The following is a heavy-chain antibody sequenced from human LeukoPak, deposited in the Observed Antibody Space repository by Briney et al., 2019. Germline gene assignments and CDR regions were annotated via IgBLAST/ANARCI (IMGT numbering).Heavy chain of an antibody. D-gene: IGHD2-2*01. CDR3: AKRGCGRSTSCPQDY. Sequence: GGSLRLSCAASGFTFSSYAMSWVRQAPGKGLEWVSAISGSGGSTYYADSVKGRFTISRDNSKNTLYLQMNSLRAEDTAVYYCAKRGCGRSTSCPQDYWGQGTLVTVSS. J-gene: IGHJ4*02. CDR1: GFTFSSYA. V-gene: IGHV3-23*01. CDR2: ISGSGGST.